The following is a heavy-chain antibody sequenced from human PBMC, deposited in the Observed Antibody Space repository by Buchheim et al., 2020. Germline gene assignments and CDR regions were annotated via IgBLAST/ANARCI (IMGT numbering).Heavy chain of an antibody. CDR1: GFRFSNYA. CDR3: AKDQDYYDTTGYPDY. D-gene: IGHD3-22*01. J-gene: IGHJ4*02. Sequence: EVQLLESGGGLVQPGGSLRLSCAASGFRFSNYAMRWVRQAPGRGLEWVSAISGSGVSKDYAASVKGRFTVSRDNSKKPMYLQMNSLRAEDTAVYFCAKDQDYYDTTGYPDYWGQGTL. V-gene: IGHV3-23*01. CDR2: ISGSGVSK.